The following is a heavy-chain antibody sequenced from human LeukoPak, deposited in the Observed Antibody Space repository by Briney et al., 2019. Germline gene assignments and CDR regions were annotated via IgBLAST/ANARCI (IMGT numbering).Heavy chain of an antibody. Sequence: PGGSLRLSCAASGFTFSDYYMSWIRQAPGKGLEWVSYISSSGSTIYYADPVKGRFTISRDNAKNSLYLQMNSLRAEDTAVYYCARGGVVVKYYYYYMDVWGKGTTVTVSS. D-gene: IGHD2-21*01. V-gene: IGHV3-11*01. CDR3: ARGGVVVKYYYYYMDV. CDR1: GFTFSDYY. J-gene: IGHJ6*03. CDR2: ISSSGSTI.